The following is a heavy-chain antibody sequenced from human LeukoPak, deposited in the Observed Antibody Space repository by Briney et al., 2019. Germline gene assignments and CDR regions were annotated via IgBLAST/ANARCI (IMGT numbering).Heavy chain of an antibody. CDR1: GFTFSSYS. D-gene: IGHD5-18*01. CDR3: ARDRIQLWHGFDY. Sequence: GGSLRLSCAASGFTFSSYSMNWVRQAPGKGLEWVSYIGSSSSTIYYADSVKGRFTFSRDNAKNSLYLQMNSLRDEDTAVYYCARDRIQLWHGFDYWGQGTLVTVSS. V-gene: IGHV3-48*02. CDR2: IGSSSSTI. J-gene: IGHJ4*02.